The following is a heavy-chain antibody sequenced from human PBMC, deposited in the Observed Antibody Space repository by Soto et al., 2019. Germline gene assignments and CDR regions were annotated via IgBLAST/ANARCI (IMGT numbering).Heavy chain of an antibody. CDR3: ARDNLYYYGSGVWGWFDP. D-gene: IGHD3-10*01. CDR1: GXTFSSYA. V-gene: IGHV3-30-3*01. Sequence: LRLSFAASGXTFSSYAMHWVRQAPGKGLEWVAVISYDGSNKYYADSVKGRFTISRDHSKNTLYLQMNSLRAEDTAVYYCARDNLYYYGSGVWGWFDPWGQGTLVTVSS. J-gene: IGHJ5*02. CDR2: ISYDGSNK.